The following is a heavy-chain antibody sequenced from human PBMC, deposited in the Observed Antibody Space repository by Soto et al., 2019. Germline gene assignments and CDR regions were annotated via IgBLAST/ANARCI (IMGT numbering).Heavy chain of an antibody. CDR2: ISSSSSYI. CDR3: ARDRYSSSSGQIDY. J-gene: IGHJ4*02. D-gene: IGHD6-6*01. Sequence: GGSLRLSCAASGFTFSSYSMNWVRQAPGKGLEWVSSISSSSSYIYYADSVKGRFTIPRDNAKNSLYLQMNSLRAEDTAVYYCARDRYSSSSGQIDYWGQGTLVTVSS. CDR1: GFTFSSYS. V-gene: IGHV3-21*01.